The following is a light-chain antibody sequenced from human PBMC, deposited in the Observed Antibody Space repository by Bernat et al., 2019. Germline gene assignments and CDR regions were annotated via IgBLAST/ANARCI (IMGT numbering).Light chain of an antibody. CDR2: LNSDGSH. CDR1: SGHSSYA. Sequence: QLVLPQSPSASASLGASVKLTCTLSSGHSSYAIAWHQQQPEKGPRYLMKLNSDGSHSKGDGIPDRFSGSSSGAERYLTISSLQSEDEADYYCQNWGTGIWVFGGGTKLTVL. V-gene: IGLV4-69*01. CDR3: QNWGTGIWV. J-gene: IGLJ3*02.